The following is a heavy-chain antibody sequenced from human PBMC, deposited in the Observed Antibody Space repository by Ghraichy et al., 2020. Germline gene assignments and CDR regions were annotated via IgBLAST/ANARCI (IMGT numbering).Heavy chain of an antibody. CDR3: ARDATENLAGWVYFDN. Sequence: GGSLRLSCAASGFTFSSFEMNWVRQAPGKGLEWLSHINGNGDTIHFADSVRGRFTVSRDNAKNSLYLQMSGLRAEDTALYYCARDATENLAGWVYFDNWGQGTLVTVSS. CDR1: GFTFSSFE. D-gene: IGHD3-9*01. J-gene: IGHJ4*02. CDR2: INGNGDTI. V-gene: IGHV3-48*03.